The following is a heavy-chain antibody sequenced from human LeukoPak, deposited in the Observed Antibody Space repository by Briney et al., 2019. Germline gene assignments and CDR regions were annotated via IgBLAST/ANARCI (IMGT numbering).Heavy chain of an antibody. CDR1: GITLSNYG. CDR3: AKRGVVIRAVIIVGFHKEAYYFDY. CDR2: ISDRGGST. V-gene: IGHV3-23*01. D-gene: IGHD3-10*01. Sequence: GGSLRLSCAVSGITLSNYGMSWVRQAPGKGLEWVAGISDRGGSTNYADSVRGRFTISRDNPKSTLYLLMTSLRAEDTAVYFCAKRGVVIRAVIIVGFHKEAYYFDYWGQGALVTVSS. J-gene: IGHJ4*02.